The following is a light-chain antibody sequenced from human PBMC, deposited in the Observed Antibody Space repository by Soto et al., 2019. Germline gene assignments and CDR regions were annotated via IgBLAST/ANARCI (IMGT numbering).Light chain of an antibody. CDR1: SGHSSYA. CDR2: VNSDGSH. Sequence: QPVLTQSPSASASLGASVKLTCTLSSGHSSYAIAWHQQQPEKGPRYLMKVNSDGSHRKGDGIPDRFSGSSSGAERYLTISSLQSEDEADYYCQTWGTGIWVFGGGTKVTVL. J-gene: IGLJ3*02. V-gene: IGLV4-69*01. CDR3: QTWGTGIWV.